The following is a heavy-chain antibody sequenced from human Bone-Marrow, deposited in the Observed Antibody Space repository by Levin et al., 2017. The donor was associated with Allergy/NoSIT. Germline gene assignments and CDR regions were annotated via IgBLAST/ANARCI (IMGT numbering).Heavy chain of an antibody. CDR2: INHSGST. CDR1: GGSFSGYY. CDR3: ARGLSGRETTVTTTEDY. J-gene: IGHJ4*02. D-gene: IGHD4-17*01. Sequence: NPSETLSLTCAVYGGSFSGYYWSWIRQPPGKGLEWIGEINHSGSTNYNPSLKSRVTISVDTSKNQFSLKLSSVTAADTAVYYCARGLSGRETTVTTTEDYWGQGTLVTVSS. V-gene: IGHV4-34*01.